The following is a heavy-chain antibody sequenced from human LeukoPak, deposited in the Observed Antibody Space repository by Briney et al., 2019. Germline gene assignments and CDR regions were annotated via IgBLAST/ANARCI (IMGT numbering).Heavy chain of an antibody. D-gene: IGHD6-13*01. J-gene: IGHJ4*01. Sequence: ASVKVSCKASGYSFTNYGISWVRQAPGQGLEWMGWISTYDGNTNYVQKLQGRVTMTTDTSTSTAYMELRSLRSDDTAVYYCSRGGVSNSWYRTPDNSGHGTPVAVSS. CDR1: GYSFTNYG. CDR2: ISTYDGNT. CDR3: SRGGVSNSWYRTPDN. V-gene: IGHV1-18*01.